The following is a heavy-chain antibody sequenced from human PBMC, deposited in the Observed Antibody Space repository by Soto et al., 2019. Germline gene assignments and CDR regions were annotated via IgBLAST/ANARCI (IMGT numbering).Heavy chain of an antibody. CDR1: GFTFSSYA. V-gene: IGHV3-30-3*01. CDR3: ARDLRGGGSY. D-gene: IGHD2-15*01. Sequence: QVQLVESGGGVVQSGRSLRLSCAASGFTFSSYAMHWVRQAPGKGLEWVAVISYDGSNKYYADSVKGRFTISRDNSKNTLYLQMNSLRAEDTAVYYCARDLRGGGSYWGQGTLVTVSS. J-gene: IGHJ4*02. CDR2: ISYDGSNK.